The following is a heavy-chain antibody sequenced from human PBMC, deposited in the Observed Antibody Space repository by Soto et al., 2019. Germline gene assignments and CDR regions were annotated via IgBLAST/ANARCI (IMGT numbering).Heavy chain of an antibody. D-gene: IGHD3-3*01. CDR1: GGTFSSYA. J-gene: IGHJ6*02. Sequence: SVKVSCKASGGTFSSYAISWVRQAPGQGLEWMGGIIPIFGTANYAQKFQGRVTITADESTSTAYMELSSLRSEDTAVYYCASSYYDFWSGYHPDYYYYGMDVWGQGTTVTVSS. CDR3: ASSYYDFWSGYHPDYYYYGMDV. CDR2: IIPIFGTA. V-gene: IGHV1-69*13.